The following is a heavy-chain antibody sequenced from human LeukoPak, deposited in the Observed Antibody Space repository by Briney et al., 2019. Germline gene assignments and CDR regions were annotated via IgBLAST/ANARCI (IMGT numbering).Heavy chain of an antibody. D-gene: IGHD3-22*01. J-gene: IGHJ4*02. V-gene: IGHV3-43*02. CDR2: ISGDGGST. CDR3: AKDVDYYDSTSFDY. CDR1: GFTFTSYA. Sequence: PGGSLRLSCAASGFTFTSYAMSWVRQAPGKGLEWVSLISGDGGSTYYADSVKGRFTISRDNSKNSLYLQMNSLRTEDTALYYCAKDVDYYDSTSFDYWGQGTLVTVSS.